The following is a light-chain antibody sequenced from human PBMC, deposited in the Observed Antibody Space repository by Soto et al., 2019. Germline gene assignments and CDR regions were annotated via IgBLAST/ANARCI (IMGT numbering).Light chain of an antibody. V-gene: IGLV2-14*01. CDR2: EVS. CDR1: SSDVGGYNY. J-gene: IGLJ3*02. Sequence: QSALTQPASVSGSPGQSITISCTGTSSDVGGYNYVSWYQQHPGKAPKLMIYEVSNRTSGVSNRFSGSKSGNTASLTVFGLQAEDEADYYCSSYTSSSTWVFGGGTKLTVL. CDR3: SSYTSSSTWV.